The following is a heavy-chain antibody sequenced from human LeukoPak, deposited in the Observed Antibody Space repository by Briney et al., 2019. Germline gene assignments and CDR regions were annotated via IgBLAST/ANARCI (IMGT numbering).Heavy chain of an antibody. CDR1: GGSISSYY. J-gene: IGHJ2*01. CDR3: ARGGGSYGDWYFDL. D-gene: IGHD1-26*01. V-gene: IGHV4-59*01. Sequence: SETLSLTCTVSGGSISSYYWSWIRQRPGKGLEWIGYIYYSGSTNYNPSLKSRVTISVDTSKNQFSLKLSSVTAADTAVYYCARGGGSYGDWYFDLWGRGTLVTVSS. CDR2: IYYSGST.